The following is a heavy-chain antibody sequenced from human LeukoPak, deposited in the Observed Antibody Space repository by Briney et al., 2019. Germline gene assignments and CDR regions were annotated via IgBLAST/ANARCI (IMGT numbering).Heavy chain of an antibody. Sequence: GSSVKVSCKASGGTFSSYTISWVRQAPGQGLEWMGGIIPIFGTANYAQKFQGRVTITTDESTSTAYMELSSLRSEDTAVYYCARFPQSQLWPTVTWFDPWGQGTLVTAPS. J-gene: IGHJ5*02. V-gene: IGHV1-69*05. CDR3: ARFPQSQLWPTVTWFDP. D-gene: IGHD5-18*01. CDR2: IIPIFGTA. CDR1: GGTFSSYT.